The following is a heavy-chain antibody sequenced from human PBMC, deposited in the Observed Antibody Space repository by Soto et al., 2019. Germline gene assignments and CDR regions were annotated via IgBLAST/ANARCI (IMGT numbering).Heavy chain of an antibody. V-gene: IGHV3-23*01. CDR3: AKVPVGATGRFDY. CDR2: ISGSGGST. CDR1: GFTFSNYA. Sequence: EVQLLESGGGLVQPGGSLRLSCAGSGFTFSNYAMSWVRQAPGKGLAWVSAISGSGGSTYYADSVKGRFTISRDNSKNTFYLQMNSLRAEDTTLYYCAKVPVGATGRFDYWGQGPLVTVSS. J-gene: IGHJ4*02. D-gene: IGHD1-26*01.